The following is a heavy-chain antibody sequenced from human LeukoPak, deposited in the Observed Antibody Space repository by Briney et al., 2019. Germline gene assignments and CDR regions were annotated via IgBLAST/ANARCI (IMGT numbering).Heavy chain of an antibody. D-gene: IGHD3-9*01. CDR1: GFTFSSSA. CDR2: ISASGGST. CDR3: AKDMRFDWTPYYFDY. J-gene: IGHJ4*02. V-gene: IGHV3-23*01. Sequence: GGSLRLSCAASGFTFSSSAMSWVRQVPGKGLEWVSGISASGGSTYYADSVRGRFTISRDNSKNTLYVQMNSLRDEDTAVYYCAKDMRFDWTPYYFDYWGQGTLVTVSS.